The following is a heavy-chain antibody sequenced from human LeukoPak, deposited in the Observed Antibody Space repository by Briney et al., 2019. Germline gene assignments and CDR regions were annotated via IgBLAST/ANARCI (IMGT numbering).Heavy chain of an antibody. D-gene: IGHD6-13*01. V-gene: IGHV7-4-1*02. J-gene: IGHJ4*02. Sequence: ASVKVSCKASGYTFTSYGISWVRQAPGQGLEWMGWINTNTGNPTYAQGFTGRFVFSLDTSVSTAYLQISSLKAEDTAVYYCARGRDIAAVWYFDYWGQGTLVTVSS. CDR3: ARGRDIAAVWYFDY. CDR2: INTNTGNP. CDR1: GYTFTSYG.